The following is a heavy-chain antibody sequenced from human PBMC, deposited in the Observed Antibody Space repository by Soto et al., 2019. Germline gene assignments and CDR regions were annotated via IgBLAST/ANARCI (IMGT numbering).Heavy chain of an antibody. CDR1: GFTFSSYW. Sequence: AGGSLRLSCAASGFTFSSYWMSWVRQAPGKGLEWVANIKQDGSEKYYVDSVKGRFTISRDNAKNSLYLQMNNLRDEDTAVYYCTRAGRGAVVVGDLGYFYYGMDVWGQGTTVTVSS. D-gene: IGHD2-15*01. J-gene: IGHJ6*02. V-gene: IGHV3-7*01. CDR2: IKQDGSEK. CDR3: TRAGRGAVVVGDLGYFYYGMDV.